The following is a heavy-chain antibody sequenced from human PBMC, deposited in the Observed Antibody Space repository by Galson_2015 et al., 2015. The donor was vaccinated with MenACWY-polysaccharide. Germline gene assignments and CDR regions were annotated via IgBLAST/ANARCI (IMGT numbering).Heavy chain of an antibody. D-gene: IGHD3-3*01. CDR1: GGSISSYY. J-gene: IGHJ6*02. Sequence: ETLSLTCSVSGGSISSYYWSWIRQPPGKGLEWIGSIYYSGSTYYNPSLKSRVTISVDTSKNQFSLKLSSVTAADTAVYYCARDPPYTTYYDFWSGYYTLGDYGMDVWGQGTTVTVSS. CDR3: ARDPPYTTYYDFWSGYYTLGDYGMDV. V-gene: IGHV4-59*12. CDR2: IYYSGST.